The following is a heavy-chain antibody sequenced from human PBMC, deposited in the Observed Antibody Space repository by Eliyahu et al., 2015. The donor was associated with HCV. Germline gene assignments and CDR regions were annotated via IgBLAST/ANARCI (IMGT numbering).Heavy chain of an antibody. Sequence: LEWMGGIIPIFGTANYAQKFQGRVTITADESTSTAYMELSSLRSEDTAVYYCARGSVGHSSGWYLYYWGQGTLGHRLL. CDR3: ARGSVGHSSGWYLYY. J-gene: IGHJ4*02. V-gene: IGHV1-69*01. CDR2: IIPIFGTA. D-gene: IGHD6-19*01.